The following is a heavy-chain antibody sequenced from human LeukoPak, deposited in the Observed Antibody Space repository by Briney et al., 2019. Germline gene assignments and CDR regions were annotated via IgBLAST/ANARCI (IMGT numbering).Heavy chain of an antibody. CDR2: IIPIFGTA. J-gene: IGHJ5*02. V-gene: IGHV1-69*05. CDR3: ARDLNQLLNNWFDP. Sequence: SVKVSCKASGGTFSSYAISWVRQAPGQGLEWMGGIIPIFGTANYAQKFQGRVTITTDESTSTAYMELSSLRSEDTAVYYCARDLNQLLNNWFDPWGQGTLVTVSS. D-gene: IGHD2-2*01. CDR1: GGTFSSYA.